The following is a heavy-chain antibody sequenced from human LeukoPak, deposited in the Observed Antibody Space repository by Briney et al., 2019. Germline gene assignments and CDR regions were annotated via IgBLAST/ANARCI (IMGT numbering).Heavy chain of an antibody. CDR3: ARGRWELLDAFDI. CDR2: MFFGGPT. CDR1: YDSISSSSYY. D-gene: IGHD2-15*01. V-gene: IGHV4-39*07. J-gene: IGHJ3*02. Sequence: SETLSLTCTVSYDSISSSSYYWGWIRQPPGEGLEWIGSMFFGGPTYNNPSLKSRVTISVDTSKNQFSLKLSSVTAADTAVYYCARGRWELLDAFDIWGQGTMVTVSS.